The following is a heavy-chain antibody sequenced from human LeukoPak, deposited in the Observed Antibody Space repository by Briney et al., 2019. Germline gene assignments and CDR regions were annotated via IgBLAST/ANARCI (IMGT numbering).Heavy chain of an antibody. CDR2: FDPEDGES. V-gene: IGHV1-24*01. CDR3: ATLGYCSGGSCYSWGGVDY. Sequence: ASVKVSCKVSGYTLTELSMHWVRQAPGKGLEWMGGFDPEDGESIYAQKFQGRVTMTEDTSTDTAYMELSSLRSEDTAVYYCATLGYCSGGSCYSWGGVDYWGQGTLVTVSS. D-gene: IGHD2-15*01. CDR1: GYTLTELS. J-gene: IGHJ4*02.